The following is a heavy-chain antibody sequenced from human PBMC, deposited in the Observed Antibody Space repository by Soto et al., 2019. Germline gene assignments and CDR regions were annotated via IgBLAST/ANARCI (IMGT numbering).Heavy chain of an antibody. CDR2: ISPYNANA. CDR1: GYSFLYYA. J-gene: IGHJ4*02. Sequence: QVQLVQSGAEVRKPGSSVKVSCKASGYSFLYYAITWVRQAPGQGLEWMGWISPYNANAKYAQRFQGRVTITTETSTSTAFLELKSLTSDDTALYFCAVRGRGTSKARLGWGQGTLVTVSS. D-gene: IGHD5-12*01. CDR3: AVRGRGTSKARLG. V-gene: IGHV1-18*01.